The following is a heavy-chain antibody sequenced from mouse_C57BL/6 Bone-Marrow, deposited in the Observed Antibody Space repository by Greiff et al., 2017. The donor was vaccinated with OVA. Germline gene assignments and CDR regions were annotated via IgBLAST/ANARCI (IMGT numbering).Heavy chain of an antibody. V-gene: IGHV3-4*01. CDR2: ISSSGST. Sequence: ESGPALVKPSQTLSLPCTFPCSSIPTGHHWWNWIRQVSGSKLEWIGYISSSGSTDSNPSLKSRISITRDTSKNQLFLQLNSVTTEDIATYYCARVGDYFDYWGQGTTLTVSS. D-gene: IGHD3-3*01. CDR3: ARVGDYFDY. J-gene: IGHJ2*01. CDR1: CSSIPTGHHW.